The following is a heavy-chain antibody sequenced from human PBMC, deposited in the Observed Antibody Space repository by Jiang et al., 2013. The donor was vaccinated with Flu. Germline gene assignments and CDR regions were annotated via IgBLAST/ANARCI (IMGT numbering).Heavy chain of an antibody. CDR3: ARANQFLEFLDY. J-gene: IGHJ4*02. CDR1: GGSISSYY. D-gene: IGHD3-3*01. V-gene: IGHV4-59*01. CDR2: IYYSGST. Sequence: LLKPSETLSLTCTVSGGSISSYYWSWIRQPPGKGLEWIGYIYYSGSTNYNPSLKSRVTISVDTSKNQFSLKLSSVTAADTAVYYCARANQFLEFLDYWGQGTLVTVSS.